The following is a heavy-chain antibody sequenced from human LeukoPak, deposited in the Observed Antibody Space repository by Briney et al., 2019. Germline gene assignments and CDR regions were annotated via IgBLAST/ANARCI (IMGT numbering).Heavy chain of an antibody. CDR3: AREDTYGEYRPFDF. D-gene: IGHD5-18*01. J-gene: IGHJ4*02. V-gene: IGHV1-2*02. CDR1: GYTFTSYY. CDR2: INPSSCVT. Sequence: ASVKVSCKASGYTFTSYYMHWVRQAPGQGLEWMGWINPSSCVTIFSQELQDRVTLTRDTSLSTAYMELNRLTFDDTAIYFCAREDTYGEYRPFDFWGQGAPVTVSS.